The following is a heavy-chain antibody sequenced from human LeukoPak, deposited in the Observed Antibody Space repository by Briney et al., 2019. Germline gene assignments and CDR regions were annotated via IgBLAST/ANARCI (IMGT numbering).Heavy chain of an antibody. J-gene: IGHJ3*02. D-gene: IGHD6-19*01. Sequence: GGSLRLSCAASAFTFSNYDIHWVRRAPGKGLEWVAFIRYDGSEKKFADSVKGRFTISRDKSKNTLDLQMDSLRGEDTAVYYCARPTGSGTFDIWGQGTMVTVSS. CDR3: ARPTGSGTFDI. CDR2: IRYDGSEK. CDR1: AFTFSNYD. V-gene: IGHV3-30*02.